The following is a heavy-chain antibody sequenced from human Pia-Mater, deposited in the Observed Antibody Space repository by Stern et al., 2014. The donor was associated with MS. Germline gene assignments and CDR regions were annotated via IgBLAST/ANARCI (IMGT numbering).Heavy chain of an antibody. CDR3: SRGATYYDFWTAYYDHLEF. V-gene: IGHV1-69*01. Sequence: QVQLVQSGAEVKKPGSSVKVSCKTSGGTFSSYDFSWVRQAPGQGLEWMGGIIPVFDTADYAQNYRGRARITADAATTRNYNGLSSLKTEDAAVYYCSRGATYYDFWTAYYDHLEFWGQGTPVTVST. CDR1: GGTFSSYD. D-gene: IGHD3-3*01. J-gene: IGHJ4*02. CDR2: IIPVFDTA.